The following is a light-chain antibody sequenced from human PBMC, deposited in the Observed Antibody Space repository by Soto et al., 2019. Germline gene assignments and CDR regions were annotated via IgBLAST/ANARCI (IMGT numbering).Light chain of an antibody. J-gene: IGKJ3*01. CDR2: DAS. CDR1: QSVSSY. Sequence: EIVLTQSPATLSLSPGERATLSCRASQSVSSYLAWYQQKPGQAPRLLIYDASNRSTGIPARFSGSGSGTDFTLTISSLEPEDFSVYHCQQRSNWPLFSFGPGTKVYIK. V-gene: IGKV3-11*01. CDR3: QQRSNWPLFS.